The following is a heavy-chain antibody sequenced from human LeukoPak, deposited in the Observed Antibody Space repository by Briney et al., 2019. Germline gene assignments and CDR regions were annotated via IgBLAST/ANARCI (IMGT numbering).Heavy chain of an antibody. D-gene: IGHD4-17*01. CDR3: ARGSYGDYKGQEFNY. CDR1: GFSFSDFS. Sequence: GGSLRLSCAASGFSFSDFSMHWVRQAPGKGLDWVAVISKDGINKYYADSVKGRFTIFRDNSKNTLYLQMDSLRNEDTAVYHCARGSYGDYKGQEFNYWGQGTLVTVSS. J-gene: IGHJ4*02. V-gene: IGHV3-30-3*01. CDR2: ISKDGINK.